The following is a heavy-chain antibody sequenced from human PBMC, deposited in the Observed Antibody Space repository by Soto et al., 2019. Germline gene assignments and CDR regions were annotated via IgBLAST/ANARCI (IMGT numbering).Heavy chain of an antibody. V-gene: IGHV1-18*01. CDR3: ARDWSRYYDSSGLMWFY. J-gene: IGHJ4*02. Sequence: ASVKVSCKASGYTFTSYGISWVRQAPGQGLEWVGWISAHNGDTRCAQNLQGRITMTTDTFTNTAYMELTSLTSDDTAVYYCARDWSRYYDSSGLMWFYWGQGTLVPVYS. CDR2: ISAHNGDT. CDR1: GYTFTSYG. D-gene: IGHD3-22*01.